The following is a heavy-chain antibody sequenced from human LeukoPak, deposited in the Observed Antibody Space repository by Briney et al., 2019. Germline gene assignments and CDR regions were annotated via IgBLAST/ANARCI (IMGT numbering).Heavy chain of an antibody. J-gene: IGHJ4*02. D-gene: IGHD1-14*01. CDR3: ARNPEPAEPFDY. Sequence: GASVKVSCKASGYTFTGYYMHWVRQAPGQGLEWMGWINPNSGGTNYAQKFQGWVTMARDTSISTAYMELSRLRSDDTAVYYCARNPEPAEPFDYWGQGTLVTVSS. CDR2: INPNSGGT. CDR1: GYTFTGYY. V-gene: IGHV1-2*04.